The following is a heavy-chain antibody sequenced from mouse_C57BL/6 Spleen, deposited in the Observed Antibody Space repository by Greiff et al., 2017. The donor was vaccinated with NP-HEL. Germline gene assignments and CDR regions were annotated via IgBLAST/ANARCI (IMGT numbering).Heavy chain of an antibody. J-gene: IGHJ2*01. CDR1: GFTFSDYY. D-gene: IGHD2-3*01. CDR2: INYDGSST. CDR3: ARRLYDYFYY. V-gene: IGHV5-16*02. Sequence: EVKLVESEGGLVQPGSSMKLSCTASGFTFSDYYMAWVRQVPEKGLEWVANINYDGSSTYYLDSLKSRFIISRDNAKNILYLQMSSLKSEDTATYYCARRLYDYFYYWGQGTTLTVSS.